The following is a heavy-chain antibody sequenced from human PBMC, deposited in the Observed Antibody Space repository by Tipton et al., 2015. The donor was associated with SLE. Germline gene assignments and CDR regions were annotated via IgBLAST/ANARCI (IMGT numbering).Heavy chain of an antibody. CDR2: ISSSSSYI. V-gene: IGHV3-21*01. J-gene: IGHJ4*02. CDR1: GFTFSSYS. CDR3: ARAPYSSGLDDY. Sequence: SLRLSCAASGFTFSSYSMNWVRQAPGKGLEWVSSISSSSSYIYYADSVKGRFTISRDNAKNSLYLQMNSLRAEDTAVYYCARAPYSSGLDDYWGQGTLVTVSS. D-gene: IGHD6-19*01.